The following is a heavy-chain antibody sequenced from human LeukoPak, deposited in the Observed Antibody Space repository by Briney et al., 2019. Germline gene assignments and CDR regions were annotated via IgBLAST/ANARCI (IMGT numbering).Heavy chain of an antibody. V-gene: IGHV1-2*02. CDR1: GYTFTDYY. D-gene: IGHD4-23*01. J-gene: IGHJ3*02. CDR3: ARDPNSQSVGMRAFDI. Sequence: ASVKVSFKGSGYTFTDYYLHWVRQAPGQGREWVGEINPRDGGTSSPPNFRGRVTMTTDASSSTVYMELSSLRSEDTAVYFCARDPNSQSVGMRAFDIWGQGTMVTASS. CDR2: INPRDGGT.